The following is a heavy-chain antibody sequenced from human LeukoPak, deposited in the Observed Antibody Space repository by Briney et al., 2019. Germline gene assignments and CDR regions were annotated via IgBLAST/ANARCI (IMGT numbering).Heavy chain of an antibody. J-gene: IGHJ4*02. Sequence: SETLSLTCTVSGGSISGQYWSWIRQPPGKGLEWIGYIHYSGSATYNPSLKSRVTISVDTSKNHFSLKLSSMTAADTAVYYCARELGTRYYFDYWGQGTLVTVSS. CDR3: ARELGTRYYFDY. CDR2: IHYSGSA. D-gene: IGHD3-16*01. CDR1: GGSISGQY. V-gene: IGHV4-59*11.